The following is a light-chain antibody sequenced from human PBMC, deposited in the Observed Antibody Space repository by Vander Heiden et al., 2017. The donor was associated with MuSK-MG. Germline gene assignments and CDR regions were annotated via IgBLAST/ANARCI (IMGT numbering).Light chain of an antibody. CDR2: GAS. V-gene: IGKV3-20*01. CDR3: QQYGSAPVFT. Sequence: EIVLTQSPGTLSLSPGERATLSCRASQSVSSSYLAWYQQKPGQAPRLLIYGASSRATGIPDRFSGSGSGTDFTLTISRLEPKDFAVYYCQQYGSAPVFTFGHGTKVDIK. J-gene: IGKJ3*01. CDR1: QSVSSSY.